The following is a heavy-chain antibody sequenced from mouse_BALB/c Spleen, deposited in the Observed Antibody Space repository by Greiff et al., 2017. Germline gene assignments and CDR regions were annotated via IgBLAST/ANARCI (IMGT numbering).Heavy chain of an antibody. Sequence: EVKLQESGAELVKPGASVKLSCTASGFNIKDTYMHWVKQRPEQGLEWIGRIDPANGNTKYDPKFQGKATITADTSSNTAYLQLSSLTSEDTAVYYCAPLHYYGSSSWFAYWGQGTLVTVSA. J-gene: IGHJ3*01. V-gene: IGHV14-3*02. CDR1: GFNIKDTY. D-gene: IGHD1-1*01. CDR3: APLHYYGSSSWFAY. CDR2: IDPANGNT.